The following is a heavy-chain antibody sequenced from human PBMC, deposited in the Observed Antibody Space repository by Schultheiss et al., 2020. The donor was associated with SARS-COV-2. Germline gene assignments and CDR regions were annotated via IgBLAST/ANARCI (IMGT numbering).Heavy chain of an antibody. J-gene: IGHJ6*03. CDR3: AREGCSSTSCYTLMDYYYMDV. V-gene: IGHV3-74*01. CDR1: GFTFDDYG. Sequence: GGSLRLSCAASGFTFDDYGMSWVRQAPGKGLVWVSRINSDGSSTSYADSVKGRFTISRDNAKNTLYLQMNSLRAEDTAVYYCAREGCSSTSCYTLMDYYYMDVWGKGTTVTVSS. CDR2: INSDGSST. D-gene: IGHD2-2*02.